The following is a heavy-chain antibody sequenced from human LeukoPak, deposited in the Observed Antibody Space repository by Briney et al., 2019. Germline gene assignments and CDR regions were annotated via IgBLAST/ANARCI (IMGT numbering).Heavy chain of an antibody. D-gene: IGHD6-19*01. CDR1: GFTFDDYA. V-gene: IGHV3-9*01. CDR2: ISWNSGSI. Sequence: GRSLRLSCAASGFTFDDYAMHWVRQAPGKGLEWVSGISWNSGSIGYADSVKGRFTISRDNAKNSLYLQMNSLRAEDTALYYCAKIAVAGTMAYYFDYWGQGTLVTVSS. CDR3: AKIAVAGTMAYYFDY. J-gene: IGHJ4*02.